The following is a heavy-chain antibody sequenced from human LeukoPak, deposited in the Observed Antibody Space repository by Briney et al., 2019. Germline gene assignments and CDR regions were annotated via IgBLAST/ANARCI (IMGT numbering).Heavy chain of an antibody. Sequence: GGSLRLSCAASGFTFSSYAMSWVRQAPGKGLEWVSAISGSGGSTYYADSVKGRFTISRDNSKNTLYLQMNSLRAEDTAVYYCARVQRGYSYGSGHFDYWGQGTLVTVSS. J-gene: IGHJ4*02. D-gene: IGHD5-18*01. CDR1: GFTFSSYA. CDR2: ISGSGGST. V-gene: IGHV3-23*01. CDR3: ARVQRGYSYGSGHFDY.